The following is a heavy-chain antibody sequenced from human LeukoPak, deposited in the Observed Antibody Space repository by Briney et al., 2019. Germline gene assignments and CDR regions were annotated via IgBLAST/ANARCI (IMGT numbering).Heavy chain of an antibody. V-gene: IGHV1-2*02. CDR3: ARARVWGSYYYYYMDV. Sequence: ASVKVSCKASGYTFTGYYMHWVRQAPGQGLEWMGWINPNSGGTNYAQKFQGRVTMTRDTSISTACMELSRLRSDDTAVYYCARARVWGSYYYYYMDVWGKGTTVTVSS. CDR1: GYTFTGYY. J-gene: IGHJ6*03. CDR2: INPNSGGT. D-gene: IGHD3-16*01.